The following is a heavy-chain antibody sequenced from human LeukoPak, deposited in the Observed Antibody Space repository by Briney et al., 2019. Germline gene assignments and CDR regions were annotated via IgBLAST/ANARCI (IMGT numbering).Heavy chain of an antibody. D-gene: IGHD1-26*01. J-gene: IGHJ4*02. CDR2: IYYSGST. CDR1: GGSISSYY. Sequence: SETLSLTCTVSGGSISSYYWSWIRQPPGKGLEWIGYIYYSGSTNYNPSLKSRVTISVDTSKNQFSLKLSSVTAADTAVYYCARGVGSGSYFDYWGQGTLVTVSS. CDR3: ARGVGSGSYFDY. V-gene: IGHV4-59*08.